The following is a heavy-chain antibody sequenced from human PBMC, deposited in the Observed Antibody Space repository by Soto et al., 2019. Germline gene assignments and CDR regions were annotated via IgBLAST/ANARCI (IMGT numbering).Heavy chain of an antibody. V-gene: IGHV3-30-3*01. CDR1: GFAFDQYW. D-gene: IGHD5-12*01. CDR2: ISYDGSNK. CDR3: ARDRAGEMATIILLFDY. J-gene: IGHJ4*02. Sequence: PGGSLRLSCVASGFAFDQYWMHWVRQAAGKGLEWVAVISYDGSNKYYADSVKGRFTISRDNSKNTLYLQMNSLRAEDTAVYYCARDRAGEMATIILLFDYWGQGTLVTVSS.